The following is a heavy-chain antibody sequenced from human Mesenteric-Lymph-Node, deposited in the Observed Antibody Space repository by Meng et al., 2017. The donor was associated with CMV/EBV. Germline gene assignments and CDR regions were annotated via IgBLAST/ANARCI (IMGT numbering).Heavy chain of an antibody. D-gene: IGHD3-10*01. CDR1: GFTFSSYW. J-gene: IGHJ4*02. CDR2: ISSSSSYI. V-gene: IGHV3-21*04. CDR3: ARYRGAYDYFDY. Sequence: GGSLRLSCAASGFTFSSYWMSWVRQAPGKGLEWVSSISSSSSYIYYADSVKGRFTISRDNAKNSLYLQMNSLRAEDTAVYYCARYRGAYDYFDYWGQGALVTVSS.